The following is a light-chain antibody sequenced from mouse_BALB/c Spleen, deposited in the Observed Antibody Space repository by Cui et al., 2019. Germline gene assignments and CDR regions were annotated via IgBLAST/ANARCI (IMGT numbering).Light chain of an antibody. CDR1: SSVSY. V-gene: IGKV4-55*01. CDR3: QQWSSYPRT. CDR2: DTS. Sequence: QIVLPQSPPIMSAPPGEKVTMTCSAGSSVSYMYWYQQKPGSSPRLLIYDTSNLASGVPVRFSGSGSGTSYSLTISRMEAEDAATYYCQQWSSYPRTFGGGTKLEIK. J-gene: IGKJ1*01.